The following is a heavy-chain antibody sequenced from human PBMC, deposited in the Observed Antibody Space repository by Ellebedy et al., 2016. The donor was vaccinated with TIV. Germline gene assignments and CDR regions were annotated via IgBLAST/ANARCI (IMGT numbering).Heavy chain of an antibody. D-gene: IGHD6-19*01. CDR1: GFIFNSHG. J-gene: IGHJ4*02. CDR3: TKEGAVAGAPAYLAYDY. Sequence: PGGSLRLSCAASGFIFNSHGMHWVRQAPGKGLEWVAVISSHGMTTYYADSVKGRFTISRDNSNNSLYLQMNSLRAEDTAVYVCTKEGAVAGAPAYLAYDYWGQGTLVTVSS. V-gene: IGHV3-30*13. CDR2: ISSHGMTT.